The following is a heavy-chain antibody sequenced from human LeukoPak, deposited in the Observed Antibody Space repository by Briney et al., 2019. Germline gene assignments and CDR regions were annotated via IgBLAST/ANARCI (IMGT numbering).Heavy chain of an antibody. CDR1: GFTFSSYG. CDR2: ISYDGSNE. J-gene: IGHJ4*02. V-gene: IGHV3-30*18. D-gene: IGHD5-12*01. Sequence: GGSLRLSCAASGFTFSSYGMHWVRQAPGKGLEWVAVISYDGSNEYYADSVKGRFTISRDNSKNTLYLQMNSLRAEDTAIYYCAKDDAWLRFLYWGQGTLVTVSS. CDR3: AKDDAWLRFLY.